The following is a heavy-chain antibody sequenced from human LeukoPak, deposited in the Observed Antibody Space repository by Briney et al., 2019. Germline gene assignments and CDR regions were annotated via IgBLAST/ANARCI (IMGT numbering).Heavy chain of an antibody. CDR3: ARVVASTSIDS. CDR2: IYHRGDV. D-gene: IGHD2-15*01. V-gene: IGHV4-38-2*02. CDR1: GYSISSGYF. J-gene: IGHJ4*02. Sequence: SETLSLTCTVSGYSISSGYFWGWIRQPPGKGPEWIGSIYHRGDVYYNPALQSRVTISIDASTNRFSLKLTSVTAADTALYYCARVVASTSIDSWGQGTLVTVSS.